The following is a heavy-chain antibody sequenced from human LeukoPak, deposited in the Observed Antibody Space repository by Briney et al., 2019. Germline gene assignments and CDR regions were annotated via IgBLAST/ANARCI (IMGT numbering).Heavy chain of an antibody. V-gene: IGHV4-59*01. Sequence: SETLSLTCTVSGGSISSYYWSWIRQPPGKGLEWIGHISDSGDTNYNPSLKSRITISVDPSKNQFSLKPSSVTAADTAVYYCAGDSYYDSSGYFNDTFDMWGQGTVVTVSS. CDR2: ISDSGDT. J-gene: IGHJ3*02. CDR1: GGSISSYY. CDR3: AGDSYYDSSGYFNDTFDM. D-gene: IGHD3-22*01.